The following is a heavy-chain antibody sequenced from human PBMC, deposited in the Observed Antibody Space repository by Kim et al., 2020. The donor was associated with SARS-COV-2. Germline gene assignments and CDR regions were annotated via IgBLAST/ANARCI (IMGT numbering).Heavy chain of an antibody. Sequence: GGSLRLSCAASGFTFSSYGMHWVRQAPGKGLEWVAVIWYDGSNKYYADSVKGRFTISRDNSKNTLYLQMNSLRAEDTAVYYCARDGPTLITMVRGVIFPSYGMDVWGQGTTVTVSS. V-gene: IGHV3-33*08. D-gene: IGHD3-10*01. J-gene: IGHJ6*02. CDR2: IWYDGSNK. CDR1: GFTFSSYG. CDR3: ARDGPTLITMVRGVIFPSYGMDV.